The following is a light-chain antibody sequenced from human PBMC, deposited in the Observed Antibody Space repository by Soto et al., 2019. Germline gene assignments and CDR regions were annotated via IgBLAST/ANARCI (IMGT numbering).Light chain of an antibody. V-gene: IGKV3-20*01. CDR2: GAA. CDR3: QQYGISPYT. J-gene: IGKJ2*01. Sequence: EIVLTQSPGTLSFSPGERATLSCRASQSVSSSYLAWYQQKPGQAPRLLIYGAASRASGIPDRFSGSGSGTDFTLTVSRLEPEDFAVYYCQQYGISPYTFGQGTKLKIK. CDR1: QSVSSSY.